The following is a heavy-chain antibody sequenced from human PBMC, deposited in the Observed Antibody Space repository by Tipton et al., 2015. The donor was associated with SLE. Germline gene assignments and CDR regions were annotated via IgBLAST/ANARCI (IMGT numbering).Heavy chain of an antibody. CDR3: ARSYYGSRHYYTHADH. Sequence: TLSLTCAVNGGSFNDYYWSWIRQPPGKGLEWIGSIDHRGTTYYNYDPSLISRVTISADTSTTTAYMELRSLRSDDTAVYYCARSYYGSRHYYTHADHWGQGTQVTVSS. J-gene: IGHJ4*02. V-gene: IGHV4-34*01. CDR2: IDHRGTTYY. CDR1: GGSFNDYY. D-gene: IGHD3-10*01.